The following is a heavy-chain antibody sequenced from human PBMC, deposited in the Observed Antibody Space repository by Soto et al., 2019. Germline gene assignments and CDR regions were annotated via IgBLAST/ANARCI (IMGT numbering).Heavy chain of an antibody. CDR3: AREVSSFGSNHFDS. CDR2: IYYTGTT. V-gene: IGHV4-59*01. D-gene: IGHD3-10*01. Sequence: SETLSLTCSVSGTSIIGYYWTFIRHPPGKGLEWIVYIYYTGTTKYNPSLKSRVTISVDTSKNQFSLRLNSVTAADTAVYYCAREVSSFGSNHFDSWGQGALVTVSS. CDR1: GTSIIGYY. J-gene: IGHJ4*02.